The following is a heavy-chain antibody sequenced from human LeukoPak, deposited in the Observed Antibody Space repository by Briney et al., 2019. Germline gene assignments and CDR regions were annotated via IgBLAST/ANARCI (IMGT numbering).Heavy chain of an antibody. CDR1: GGSISSSSYY. D-gene: IGHD2-2*01. V-gene: IGHV4-39*07. Sequence: SETLSLTCTVSGGSISSSSYYWGWIRQPPGKGLEWIGSIYYSGSTYYNPSLKSRVTISVDTSKNQFSLKLSSVTAADTAVYYCGGYCSSTSCSGGMDYWGQGTLVTVSS. CDR3: GGYCSSTSCSGGMDY. CDR2: IYYSGST. J-gene: IGHJ4*02.